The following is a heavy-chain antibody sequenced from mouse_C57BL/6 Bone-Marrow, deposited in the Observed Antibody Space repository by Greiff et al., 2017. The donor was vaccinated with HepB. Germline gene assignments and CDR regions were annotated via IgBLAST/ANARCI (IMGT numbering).Heavy chain of an antibody. D-gene: IGHD1-1*01. V-gene: IGHV1-81*01. CDR1: GYTFTSYG. Sequence: QVQLQQSGAELARPGASVKLSCKASGYTFTSYGISWVKQRTGQGLEWIGEIYPRSGNTYYNEKFKGKATLTADKSSSTAYMELRSLTSEDSAVYFCAREHYYGRDYWGQGTALTVSS. CDR2: IYPRSGNT. J-gene: IGHJ2*01. CDR3: AREHYYGRDY.